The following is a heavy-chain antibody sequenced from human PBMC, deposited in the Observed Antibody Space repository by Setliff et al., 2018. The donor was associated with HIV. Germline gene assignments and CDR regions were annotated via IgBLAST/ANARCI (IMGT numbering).Heavy chain of an antibody. CDR2: ITSSGGST. D-gene: IGHD1-26*01. Sequence: PGGSLRLSCAASGFTFSTYAMSWVRQAPGKGLEWVSAITSSGGSTYYADSVKARFTISRDNSKNTLYLQMNSVDTATYYCAQTTKPSQFDYWGQGTLVTVSS. CDR1: GFTFSTYA. V-gene: IGHV3-23*01. J-gene: IGHJ4*02. CDR3: AQTTKPSQFDY.